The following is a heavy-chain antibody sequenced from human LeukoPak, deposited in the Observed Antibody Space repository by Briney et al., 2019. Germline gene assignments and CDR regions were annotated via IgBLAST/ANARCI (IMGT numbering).Heavy chain of an antibody. V-gene: IGHV4-31*03. J-gene: IGHJ4*02. D-gene: IGHD4-17*01. CDR3: AREPTTVTMFDY. CDR2: IYYSGGT. Sequence: PSETLSLTCTVSGGSISSGGYYWSWIRQHPGKGLEWIGYIYYSGGTYYNPSLKSRVTISVDTSKNQFSLKLSSVTAADTAVYYCAREPTTVTMFDYWGQGTLVTVSS. CDR1: GGSISSGGYY.